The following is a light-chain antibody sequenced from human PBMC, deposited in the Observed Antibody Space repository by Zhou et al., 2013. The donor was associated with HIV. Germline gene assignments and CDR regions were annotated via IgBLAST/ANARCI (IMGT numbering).Light chain of an antibody. CDR1: QNIGTW. CDR2: KVS. J-gene: IGKJ1*01. Sequence: DIQMTQSPSTLSASVGDRVTITCRASQNIGTWLAWYQQRPGKAPKLLIYKVSTLASGVPSRFSGSGSGTEFTLTIDSLQPGDFAIYYCQQYSSSWTFGQGTRVEMK. CDR3: QQYSSSWT. V-gene: IGKV1-5*03.